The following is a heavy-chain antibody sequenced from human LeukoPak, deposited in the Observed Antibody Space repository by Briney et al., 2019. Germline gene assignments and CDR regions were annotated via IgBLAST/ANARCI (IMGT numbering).Heavy chain of an antibody. J-gene: IGHJ5*02. CDR1: GASISSYY. CDR2: ISYSGST. Sequence: SETLSLTCTVSGASISSYYWDWLRQPPGKGLKWFVYISYSGSTNYNPSLKSGFIISVDTSKSQVSLNLTSLTAADTAVYYCARRNYYGSGSYINWFDPWGQGTLVTVSS. D-gene: IGHD3-10*01. V-gene: IGHV4-59*08. CDR3: ARRNYYGSGSYINWFDP.